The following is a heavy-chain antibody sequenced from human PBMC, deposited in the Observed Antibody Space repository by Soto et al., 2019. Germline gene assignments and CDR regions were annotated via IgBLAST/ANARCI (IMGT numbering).Heavy chain of an antibody. V-gene: IGHV1-3*01. CDR2: INAGNGNT. J-gene: IGHJ4*02. CDR1: GYTFTSYA. Sequence: QVQHVQSGAEVKKPGASVKVSCKASGYTFTSYAVHWVRQAPGQRLEWMGWINAGNGNTEYSQKLQGRVTITRDTSASTPYMELSSLRFEDTAVYYCARGSEPAYSTWYVNGDYWGQGTLVTVSS. D-gene: IGHD6-13*01. CDR3: ARGSEPAYSTWYVNGDY.